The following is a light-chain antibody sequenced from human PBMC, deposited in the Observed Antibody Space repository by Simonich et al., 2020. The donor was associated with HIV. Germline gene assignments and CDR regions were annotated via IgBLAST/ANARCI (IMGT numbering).Light chain of an antibody. CDR1: RRDVGGYNY. CDR3: SSYTSSSTL. Sequence: QSALTQPASVSGSPGQSITISCTGTRRDVGGYNYVSWYQQHPGKAPKLMIYDVSKRPSGVSNRFSGSKSGNTASLTISGLQAEDEADYYCSSYTSSSTLFGGGTKLTVL. V-gene: IGLV2-14*03. CDR2: DVS. J-gene: IGLJ2*01.